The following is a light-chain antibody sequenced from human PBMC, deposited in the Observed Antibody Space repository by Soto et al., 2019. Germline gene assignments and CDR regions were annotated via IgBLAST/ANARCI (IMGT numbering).Light chain of an antibody. CDR2: KAS. V-gene: IGKV1-5*03. CDR3: QPYNSYPWT. J-gene: IGKJ1*01. Sequence: DIQMTQSPSTLSASVGDRVTITCRASQSISSWLAWYKQKPGKAPKLLIYKASSLESGVPSRFSGSGSVTDFTLTISSLQPDDFATYYCQPYNSYPWTFGQGTKVEIK. CDR1: QSISSW.